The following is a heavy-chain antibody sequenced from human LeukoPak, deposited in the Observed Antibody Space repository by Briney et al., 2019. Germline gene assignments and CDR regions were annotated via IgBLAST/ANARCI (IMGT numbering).Heavy chain of an antibody. J-gene: IGHJ5*02. V-gene: IGHV4-4*07. CDR1: GVSITSYY. Sequence: SETLSLTCSASGVSITSYYWTWIRQSAGKGLEWIGRIHSNGGTNYNPSLSSRLTLSVDTSKNQLSLKLTSVTAADTAVYFCARELAVSGTVTHGFDPWGQGTLVTVSS. CDR3: ARELAVSGTVTHGFDP. D-gene: IGHD6-19*01. CDR2: IHSNGGT.